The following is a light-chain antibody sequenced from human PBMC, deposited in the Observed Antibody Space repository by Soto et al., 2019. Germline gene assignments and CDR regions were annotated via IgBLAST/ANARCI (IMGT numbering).Light chain of an antibody. Sequence: QSVLTQPPSVSAAPGQKVTISCSGRTSNLGSNFVCWYQQLPGTAPKLLIYDTDQRPSGIPDRFSGSKSGTSATLAITGLQTGDEAHYYCGTWDNSLRAGIFGGGTKLTVL. J-gene: IGLJ2*01. CDR2: DTD. CDR1: TSNLGSNF. V-gene: IGLV1-51*01. CDR3: GTWDNSLRAGI.